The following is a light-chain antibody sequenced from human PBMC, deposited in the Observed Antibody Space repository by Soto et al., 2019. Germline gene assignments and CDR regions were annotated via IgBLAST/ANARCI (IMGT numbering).Light chain of an antibody. J-gene: IGKJ4*01. Sequence: EIVMTQSPATLSVSPGERATLSCRASQGIGVTLAWYQQKPGETPRLIIYYAVTRATGVPARFSGSGSGTDFTLTISSLQSEDFAVYYCQRYNDWPLTFGGGTKVDIK. CDR3: QRYNDWPLT. V-gene: IGKV3-15*01. CDR2: YAV. CDR1: QGIGVT.